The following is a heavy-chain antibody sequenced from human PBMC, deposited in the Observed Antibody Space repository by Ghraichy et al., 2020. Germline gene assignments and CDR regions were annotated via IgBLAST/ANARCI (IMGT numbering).Heavy chain of an antibody. Sequence: GGSLRLSCSASGFTFSSYAMHWVRQAPGKGLEYVSAISSNGGSTYYADSVKGRFTISRDNSKNTLYLQMSSLRAEDTAVYYCVKDHGYSSSWAYEGGFDYWGQGTLVTVSS. CDR2: ISSNGGST. CDR3: VKDHGYSSSWAYEGGFDY. J-gene: IGHJ4*02. CDR1: GFTFSSYA. V-gene: IGHV3-64D*06. D-gene: IGHD6-13*01.